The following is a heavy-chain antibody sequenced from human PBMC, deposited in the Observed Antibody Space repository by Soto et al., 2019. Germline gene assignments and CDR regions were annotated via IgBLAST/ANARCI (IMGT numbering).Heavy chain of an antibody. J-gene: IGHJ6*02. CDR1: GGTFSSYA. V-gene: IGHV1-69*13. D-gene: IGHD2-21*02. CDR3: ARRVVVTSVRDIAYYYYGLDV. CDR2: IIPMFDST. Sequence: SVKVSCKAFGGTFSSYAICWVRQAPGQGLEWMGGIIPMFDSTNYAQKFQGRVTITADESTSTAFMELSSLRSEDTAVYYCARRVVVTSVRDIAYYYYGLDVWGQGTTVTVSS.